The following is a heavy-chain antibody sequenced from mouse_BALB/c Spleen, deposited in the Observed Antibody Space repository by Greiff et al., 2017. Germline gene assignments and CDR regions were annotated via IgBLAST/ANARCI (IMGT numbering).Heavy chain of an antibody. CDR3: ARQSFTTALFDY. D-gene: IGHD1-2*01. CDR1: GFTFSSFG. V-gene: IGHV5-17*02. CDR2: ISSGSSTI. J-gene: IGHJ2*01. Sequence: EVQVVESGGGLVQPGGSRKLSCAASGFTFSSFGMHWVRQAPEKGLEWVAYISSGSSTIYYADTVKGRFTISRDNPKNTLFLQMTSLRSEDTAMYYCARQSFTTALFDYWGRGTTLTVSS.